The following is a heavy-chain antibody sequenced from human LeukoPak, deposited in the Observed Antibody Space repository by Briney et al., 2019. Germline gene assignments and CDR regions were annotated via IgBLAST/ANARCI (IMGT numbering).Heavy chain of an antibody. V-gene: IGHV4-59*01. J-gene: IGHJ4*02. D-gene: IGHD3-10*01. CDR3: ARDQGGFGPFFDY. CDR2: IYYSGST. CDR1: GGSISSYY. Sequence: SETLSLTCTVSGGSISSYYWSWIRQPPGKGPEWIGYIYYSGSTNYSPSLKSRVTISVDTSKNQFSLKLSSVTAADTAVYYCARDQGGFGPFFDYWGQGTLVTVSS.